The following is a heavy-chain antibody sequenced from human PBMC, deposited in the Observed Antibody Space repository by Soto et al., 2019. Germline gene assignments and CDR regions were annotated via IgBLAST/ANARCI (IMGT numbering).Heavy chain of an antibody. J-gene: IGHJ3*02. D-gene: IGHD3-22*01. CDR1: GYSISSGYY. Sequence: SETLSLTCAVSGYSISSGYYWVCIRQPPGKGLEWIWSIYHSGSTYYNPSLKSRVTISVDTSKNQFSLKLSSVTAADTAVYYCARDTSQRYYYDSSGNVGAFDIWGQGHMVTVSS. CDR3: ARDTSQRYYYDSSGNVGAFDI. CDR2: IYHSGST. V-gene: IGHV4-38-2*02.